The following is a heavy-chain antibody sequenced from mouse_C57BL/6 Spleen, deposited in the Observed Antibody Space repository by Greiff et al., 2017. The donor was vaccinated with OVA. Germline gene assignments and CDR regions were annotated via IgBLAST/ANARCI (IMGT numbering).Heavy chain of an antibody. D-gene: IGHD1-1*01. CDR2: IWSGGST. CDR1: GFSLTSSG. CDR3: AREGSSYRFAMDY. Sequence: VQLQQSGPGLVQPSQSLSITCTASGFSLTSSGVHWVRQSPGKGLEWLGVIWSGGSTAYYAAFISRLSISKDNSKSQVFFKMNSLQADDTAIYYCAREGSSYRFAMDYWGQGTSVTVSS. J-gene: IGHJ4*01. V-gene: IGHV2-2*01.